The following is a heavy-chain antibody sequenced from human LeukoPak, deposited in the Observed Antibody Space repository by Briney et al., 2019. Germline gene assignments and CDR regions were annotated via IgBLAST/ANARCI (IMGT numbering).Heavy chain of an antibody. CDR2: INPSGGST. Sequence: ASVKVSCKASGYTFTSYYMHWVRQAPGQGLEWMGIINPSGGSTSYAQRFQGRVTMTRDTSTSTVYMELSSLRSEDTAVYYCARDVHCSGGSCYYYGMDVWGKGTTVTVSS. CDR1: GYTFTSYY. CDR3: ARDVHCSGGSCYYYGMDV. V-gene: IGHV1-46*01. J-gene: IGHJ6*04. D-gene: IGHD2-15*01.